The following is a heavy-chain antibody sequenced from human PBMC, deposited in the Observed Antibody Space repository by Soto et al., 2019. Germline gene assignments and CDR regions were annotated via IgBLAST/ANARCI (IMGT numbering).Heavy chain of an antibody. D-gene: IGHD2-2*02. CDR3: GNTCPCMDV. V-gene: IGHV3-23*01. CDR2: IGGSDSTT. J-gene: IGHJ6*02. CDR1: GFTFNNFV. Sequence: EVQLLESGGDLVQPGGSLTLSCAASGFTFNNFVMRWVRQAPGEGLEWVSGIGGSDSTTYYAESVKGRFTISRDNSKNTLYLQMNSLRVEETAVDWTGNTCPCMDVWGPGTTVTVSS.